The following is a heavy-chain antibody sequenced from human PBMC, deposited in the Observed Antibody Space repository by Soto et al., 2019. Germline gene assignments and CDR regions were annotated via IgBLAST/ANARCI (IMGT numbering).Heavy chain of an antibody. V-gene: IGHV3-53*04. J-gene: IGHJ4*02. D-gene: IGHD3-10*01. CDR1: GFSVSSTY. Sequence: EAQLVESGGGLVQPGGSLRLSCAASGFSVSSTYMSWVRQAPGKGLEWVSVIYISGSTRYADSLRGRFTTSRQNSENTLFLQLMSLRHEDTAVYYCVRGLWFGQLYAGLWGQGTLVTVSS. CDR2: IYISGST. CDR3: VRGLWFGQLYAGL.